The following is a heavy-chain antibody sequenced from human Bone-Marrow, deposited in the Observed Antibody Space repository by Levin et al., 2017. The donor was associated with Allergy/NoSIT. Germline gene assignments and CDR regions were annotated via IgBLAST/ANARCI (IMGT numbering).Heavy chain of an antibody. CDR1: GYTFTSYD. J-gene: IGHJ6*02. V-gene: IGHV1-8*01. Sequence: GESLKISCKASGYTFTSYDINWVRQATGQGLEWMGWMNPNSGNTGYAQKFQGRVTMTRNTSISTAYMELSSLRSEDTAVYYCARERQWLVSLPYGMDVWGQGTTVTVSS. CDR2: MNPNSGNT. D-gene: IGHD6-19*01. CDR3: ARERQWLVSLPYGMDV.